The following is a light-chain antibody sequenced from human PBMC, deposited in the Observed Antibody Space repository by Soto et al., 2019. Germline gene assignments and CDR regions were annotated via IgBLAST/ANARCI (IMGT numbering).Light chain of an antibody. CDR1: SSDVGGYNY. V-gene: IGLV2-11*01. CDR2: DVS. CDR3: CSYAGTYSFV. Sequence: QSVLTQPRSVSGSPGQSVTISCTGTSSDVGGYNYVSWYQQHPGKAPKLIIYDVSRRPSGVPDRFSGSKSGNTASLTISGLQAEDDADYYCCSYAGTYSFVFGGGTQLTVL. J-gene: IGLJ7*01.